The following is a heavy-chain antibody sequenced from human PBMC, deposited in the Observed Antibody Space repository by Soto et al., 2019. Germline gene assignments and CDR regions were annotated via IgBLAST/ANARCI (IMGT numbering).Heavy chain of an antibody. CDR3: ARDGYYYDSSGPPPDYYGMDV. V-gene: IGHV4-59*01. D-gene: IGHD3-22*01. J-gene: IGHJ6*02. Sequence: PSETLSLTCTVSGASISTYYWSWIRQPPGKGLEWIGYIYYSGSTNYNPSLKSRVTISVDTSKNQFSLKLSSVTAADTAVYYCARDGYYYDSSGPPPDYYGMDVWGQGTTVTVSS. CDR1: GASISTYY. CDR2: IYYSGST.